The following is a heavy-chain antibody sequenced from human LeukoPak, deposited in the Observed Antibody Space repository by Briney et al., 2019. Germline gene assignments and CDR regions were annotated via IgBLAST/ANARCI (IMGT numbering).Heavy chain of an antibody. CDR1: GFTFSDYY. CDR2: ISSSGSTI. CDR3: AREVFGELRAFDI. Sequence: GGSLRLSCAAPGFTFSDYYMSWIRQAPGKGLEWVSYISSSGSTIYYADSVKGRFTISRDNAKNSLYLQMNSLRAEDTAVYYCAREVFGELRAFDIWGQGTMVTVSS. V-gene: IGHV3-11*01. D-gene: IGHD3-10*02. J-gene: IGHJ3*02.